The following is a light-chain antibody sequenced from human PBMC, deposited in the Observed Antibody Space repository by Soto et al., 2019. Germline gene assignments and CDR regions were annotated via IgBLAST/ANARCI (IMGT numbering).Light chain of an antibody. V-gene: IGKV3D-15*01. CDR2: DAS. J-gene: IGKJ1*01. Sequence: EIVMTQPPATLSVSPGERATLSCRASQSVSSDLAWYHQKPGQAPRLLISDASNRATGIPAGFSGSGSGTDFTLTISSLEPEDFAVYYCHQYNSYETFGQGTKVDIK. CDR1: QSVSSD. CDR3: HQYNSYET.